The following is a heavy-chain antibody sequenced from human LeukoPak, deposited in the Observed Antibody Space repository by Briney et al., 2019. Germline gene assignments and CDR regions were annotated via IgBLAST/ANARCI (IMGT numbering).Heavy chain of an antibody. Sequence: PSETLSLTCTVSGGSISTYYWSWIRQPPGKGLEWIGYIYYTGSTNYNPSLKSRVTISLDTSKNQFSLKLNSVTAAHTAVYYCASGFDYTNSWSKFDYWGQGTLVTVSS. CDR1: GGSISTYY. V-gene: IGHV4-59*01. D-gene: IGHD6-13*01. J-gene: IGHJ4*02. CDR3: ASGFDYTNSWSKFDY. CDR2: IYYTGST.